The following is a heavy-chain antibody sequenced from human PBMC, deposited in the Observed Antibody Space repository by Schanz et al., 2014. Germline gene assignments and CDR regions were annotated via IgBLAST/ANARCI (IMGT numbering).Heavy chain of an antibody. V-gene: IGHV3-11*01. J-gene: IGHJ4*02. CDR2: ISSSGNII. Sequence: VQVVESGGGLVKPGGSLRLSCSASGFTFSDSFMSWIRQTPGKGLEWLSYISSSGNIIHYADSVKGRFTISRDNAKNSLYLQMTGLRAEDTAVYYCAAHETLSTTACYPSWGQGTLVAVSS. D-gene: IGHD2-2*01. CDR1: GFTFSDSF. CDR3: AAHETLSTTACYPS.